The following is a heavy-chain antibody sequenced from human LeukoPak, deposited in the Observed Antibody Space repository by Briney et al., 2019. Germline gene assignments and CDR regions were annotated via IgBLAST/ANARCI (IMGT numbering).Heavy chain of an antibody. CDR3: ARSGYSSSWAADY. V-gene: IGHV4-38-2*01. CDR2: IYHSGST. J-gene: IGHJ4*02. D-gene: IGHD6-6*01. Sequence: SETLSLTCAVSGYSISSDYYWGWIRQPPGKGLEWIGSIYHSGSTYYNPSLKSRVTISVDSSKNQFSLKLSYVTAADTAVYYCARSGYSSSWAADYWGQGTLVTVSS. CDR1: GYSISSDYY.